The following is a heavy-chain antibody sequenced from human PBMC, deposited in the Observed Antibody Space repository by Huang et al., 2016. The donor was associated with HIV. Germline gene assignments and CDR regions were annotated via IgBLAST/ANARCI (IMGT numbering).Heavy chain of an antibody. Sequence: QVQLVQSGAEVKKPGASVKVSCRTSGYIFTDYYIHWWRQAPGQGPDGMGWGNPKSGATNQAQRVQGRLHMTTDTSTSAVYMELANLRSDDTAVYYCARAVVRGLIIRFDPWGQGTLVTVSS. V-gene: IGHV1-2*02. CDR3: ARAVVRGLIIRFDP. CDR2: GNPKSGAT. J-gene: IGHJ5*02. D-gene: IGHD3-10*01. CDR1: GYIFTDYY.